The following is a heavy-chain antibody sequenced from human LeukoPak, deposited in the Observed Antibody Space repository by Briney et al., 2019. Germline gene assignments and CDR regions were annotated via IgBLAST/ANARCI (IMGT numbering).Heavy chain of an antibody. CDR2: ISSSSSTI. J-gene: IGHJ4*02. D-gene: IGHD1-26*01. V-gene: IGHV3-48*01. Sequence: GASLRLSCAASGFTFSSDSMNWVRQAPGKGLEWVSFISSSSSTIYYAASVKGRFTISRDNAKNSLYLQMNSLRAEDTAVYYCARDRGGSYSAIDYWGQGTLVTVSS. CDR1: GFTFSSDS. CDR3: ARDRGGSYSAIDY.